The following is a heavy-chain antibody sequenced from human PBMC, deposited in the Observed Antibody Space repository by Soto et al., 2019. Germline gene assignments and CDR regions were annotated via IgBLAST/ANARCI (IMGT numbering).Heavy chain of an antibody. J-gene: IGHJ4*02. CDR1: GGTFSSYA. CDR2: IIPIFGTA. Sequence: VKVSCTASGGTFSSYAISWVRQAPGQGLEWMGGIIPIFGTANYAQKFQGRVTITADESTSTAYMELSSLRSEDTAVYYCARDYRITGTHFDYWGQGTLVTVSS. V-gene: IGHV1-69*13. CDR3: ARDYRITGTHFDY. D-gene: IGHD1-7*01.